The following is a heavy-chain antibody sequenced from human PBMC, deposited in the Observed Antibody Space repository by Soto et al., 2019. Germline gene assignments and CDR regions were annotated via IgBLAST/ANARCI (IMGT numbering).Heavy chain of an antibody. CDR1: GFSLSTRGVG. CDR2: IYWDDDQ. V-gene: IGHV2-5*02. Sequence: SGPTLVNPTQTLTLTCTFSGFSLSTRGVGVGWIRQPPGKALEWLALIYWDDDQRYSPSLKSRLTITKDTSKNQVVLTLTNMDPVDTATYYCAHRRVKGXILNGYYDVFDIWGQGTMVTVSS. D-gene: IGHD3-9*01. CDR3: AHRRVKGXILNGYYDVFDI. J-gene: IGHJ3*02.